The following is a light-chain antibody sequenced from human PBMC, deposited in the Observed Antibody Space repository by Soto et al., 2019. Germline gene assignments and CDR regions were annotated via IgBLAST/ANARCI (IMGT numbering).Light chain of an antibody. V-gene: IGKV1-5*03. J-gene: IGKJ1*01. CDR2: KAS. CDR1: QSLSSW. Sequence: DIQMTQSPSTLSASVGDRVTITCRASQSLSSWLAWYQQKPGKAPKLLISKASRLESGVPSRFSGSGSGTEFTLTISSLQPDDFATYYCQQYNSYPWTFGQGTKVEIK. CDR3: QQYNSYPWT.